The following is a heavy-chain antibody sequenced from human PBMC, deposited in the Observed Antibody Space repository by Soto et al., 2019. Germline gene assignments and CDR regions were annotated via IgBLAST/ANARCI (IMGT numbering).Heavy chain of an antibody. V-gene: IGHV4-59*01. D-gene: IGHD2-2*01. Sequence: PSETLSLTCTVSGGSISSYYWSWIRQPPGKGLEWIGYIYYSGSTNYNPSLKSRVTISVDTSKNQFSLKLSSVTAADTAVYYCARESSYCSSTSCYSSYYGMDVWGQGTTVTVSS. CDR3: ARESSYCSSTSCYSSYYGMDV. CDR1: GGSISSYY. J-gene: IGHJ6*02. CDR2: IYYSGST.